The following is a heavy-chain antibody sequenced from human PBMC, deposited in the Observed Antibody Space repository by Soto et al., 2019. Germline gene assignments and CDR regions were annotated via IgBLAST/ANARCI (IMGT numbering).Heavy chain of an antibody. Sequence: SETLSLTCAVSGDSINTDYYWIWIRQPPGKGLEWIGHIYYTGGTFYSPSLKSRLALSVDTSKNQFSLRLSSVTAADTAVYYCDRDTASKDYDSHSEYPHFDSWGQGAL. D-gene: IGHD3-22*01. V-gene: IGHV4-30-4*01. CDR3: DRDTASKDYDSHSEYPHFDS. J-gene: IGHJ5*01. CDR2: IYYTGGT. CDR1: GDSINTDYY.